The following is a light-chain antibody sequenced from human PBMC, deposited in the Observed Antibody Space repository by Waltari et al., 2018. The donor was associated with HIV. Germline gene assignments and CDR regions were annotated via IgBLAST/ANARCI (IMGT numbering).Light chain of an antibody. CDR1: RRQTTYG. CDR3: QAWGPGSGV. CDR2: VNSYGSH. J-gene: IGLJ3*02. Sequence: QLVLTQSPSASASLGASVNPTCTLSRRQTTYGIAWHQQQPGQGPRYLMTVNSYGSHTKRDGLPLRFLGYRSGAELYHTIPCLQSEDEAVYYCQAWGPGSGVFGRGTQLTVL. V-gene: IGLV4-69*01.